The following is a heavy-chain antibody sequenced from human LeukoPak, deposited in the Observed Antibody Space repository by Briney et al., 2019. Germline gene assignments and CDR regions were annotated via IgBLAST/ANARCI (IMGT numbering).Heavy chain of an antibody. CDR3: ARGRYSGSYNDAFDI. Sequence: GASVKVSCQASGYTFTSYGISWVRQAPGQGLEWMGWISAYNGNTNYAQKLQGRVTMTTDTSTSTAYMELRSLRSDDTAVYYCARGRYSGSYNDAFDIWGQGTMVTVSS. V-gene: IGHV1-18*01. J-gene: IGHJ3*02. D-gene: IGHD1-26*01. CDR2: ISAYNGNT. CDR1: GYTFTSYG.